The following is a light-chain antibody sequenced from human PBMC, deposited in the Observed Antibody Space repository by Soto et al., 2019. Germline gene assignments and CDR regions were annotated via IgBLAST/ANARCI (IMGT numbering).Light chain of an antibody. CDR1: QSISSW. V-gene: IGKV1-5*01. CDR3: QQYNNRPS. J-gene: IGKJ5*01. Sequence: DIQMTQSPSTLSASVGDRVTITCRASQSISSWLAWYQQKPGKAPKLLIYAASTLQSGVPSRFSGSGSGTDFTLTIRSLQSEDFAVYFCQQYNNRPSFGQGTRLEIK. CDR2: AAS.